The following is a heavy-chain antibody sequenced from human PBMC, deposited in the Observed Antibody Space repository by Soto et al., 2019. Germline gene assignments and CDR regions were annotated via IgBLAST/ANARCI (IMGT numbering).Heavy chain of an antibody. V-gene: IGHV1-69*01. CDR3: ARTPAGDYYDSSGYSSYYFDY. CDR1: GGTFSSYA. Sequence: QVQLVQSGAEVTKPGSSVKVSCKASGGTFSSYAISWVRQAPGQGLEWMGGIIPIVGTANYAQKFQGRVTITADESTSTAYMELSSLRSEDTAVYYCARTPAGDYYDSSGYSSYYFDYWGQGTLVTVSS. J-gene: IGHJ4*02. D-gene: IGHD3-22*01. CDR2: IIPIVGTA.